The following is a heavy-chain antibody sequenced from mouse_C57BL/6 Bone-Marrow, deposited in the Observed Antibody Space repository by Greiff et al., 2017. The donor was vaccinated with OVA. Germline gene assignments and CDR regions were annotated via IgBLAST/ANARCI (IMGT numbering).Heavy chain of an antibody. D-gene: IGHD2-3*01. Sequence: EVQLQQSGPELVKPGASVKISCKASGYTFTDYYMNWVKQSHGKSLEWIGDINPNNGGTSYNQKFKGKATLTVDKSSSTAYMELRSLTSEDSAVYYCARDGLAGFAYWGQGTLVTVSA. V-gene: IGHV1-26*01. CDR3: ARDGLAGFAY. CDR1: GYTFTDYY. CDR2: INPNNGGT. J-gene: IGHJ3*01.